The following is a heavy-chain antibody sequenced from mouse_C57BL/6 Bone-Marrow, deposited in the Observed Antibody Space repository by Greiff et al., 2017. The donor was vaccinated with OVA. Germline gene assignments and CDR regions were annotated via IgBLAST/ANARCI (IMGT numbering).Heavy chain of an antibody. Sequence: VQLQQPGAELVRPGSSVKLSCKASGYTFTSYWMDWVKQRPGQGLEWIGNIYPSDSETHYNQKFKDKATFAVDKSSSTAYMQLSSLTSEDSAVYYCARAGSFDYWGQGTTLTVSS. CDR2: IYPSDSET. D-gene: IGHD4-1*01. V-gene: IGHV1-61*01. CDR3: ARAGSFDY. CDR1: GYTFTSYW. J-gene: IGHJ2*01.